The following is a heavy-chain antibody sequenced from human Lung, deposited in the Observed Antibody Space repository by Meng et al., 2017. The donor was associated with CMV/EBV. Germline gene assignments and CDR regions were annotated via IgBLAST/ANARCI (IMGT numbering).Heavy chain of an antibody. CDR2: IYSADRA. J-gene: IGHJ6*02. D-gene: IGHD6-6*01. Sequence: GGSLRLXXAASGFTVTDNYMIWVRQAPGKGLEWVSVIYSADRAYYADSVRGRFTISRDISKNTVYLQMLNLRAEDAAMYYCARPLAIRPMVGYCYGLDVWGQGXTVTVSS. V-gene: IGHV3-53*01. CDR1: GFTVTDNY. CDR3: ARPLAIRPMVGYCYGLDV.